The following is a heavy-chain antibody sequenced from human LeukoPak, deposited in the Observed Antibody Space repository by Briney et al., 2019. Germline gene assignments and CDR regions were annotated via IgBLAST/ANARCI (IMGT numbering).Heavy chain of an antibody. V-gene: IGHV1-8*01. CDR2: MNPNSGNT. CDR3: ARGYSYDSSGYPKLTDY. Sequence: ASVKVSCKASGYTFTSYDINWVRQATGQGFEWMGWMNPNSGNTGYAQQFQGRVTMTRNTSISTAYMELSSLRSEDTAVYYCARGYSYDSSGYPKLTDYWGQGTLVTVSS. CDR1: GYTFTSYD. J-gene: IGHJ4*02. D-gene: IGHD3-22*01.